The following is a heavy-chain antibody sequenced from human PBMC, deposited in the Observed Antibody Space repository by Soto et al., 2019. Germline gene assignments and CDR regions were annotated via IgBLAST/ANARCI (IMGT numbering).Heavy chain of an antibody. CDR2: INSDGSST. Sequence: EVQLVESGGGLVQPGESLRLSCAASGFTFSSYWMHWVRQAPGKGLVWVSRINSDGSSTNYADSVTGQFTISRDNAKNTLYLQMNSLRAEDTAVYYCGRGASGSYRLDYWGQGTLVTVSS. J-gene: IGHJ4*02. CDR1: GFTFSSYW. V-gene: IGHV3-74*01. CDR3: GRGASGSYRLDY. D-gene: IGHD3-10*01.